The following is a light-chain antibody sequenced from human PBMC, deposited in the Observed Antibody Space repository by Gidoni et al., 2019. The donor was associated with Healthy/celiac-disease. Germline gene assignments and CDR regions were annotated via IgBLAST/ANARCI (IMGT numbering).Light chain of an antibody. J-gene: IGLJ1*01. Sequence: QSAQTPPASVSGSPGQSITISCTGTSSDVGGYNYVSWYQQHPGKAPKLMIYEVSNRPSGVSNRFSGSKSGNTASLTISGLQAEDEADYYCSSYTSSSTLYYVFGTGTKVTVL. V-gene: IGLV2-14*01. CDR3: SSYTSSSTLYYV. CDR1: SSDVGGYNY. CDR2: EVS.